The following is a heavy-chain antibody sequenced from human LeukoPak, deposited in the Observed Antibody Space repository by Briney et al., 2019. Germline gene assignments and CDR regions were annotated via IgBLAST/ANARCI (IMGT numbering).Heavy chain of an antibody. D-gene: IGHD5-18*01. CDR3: ARGAGDTAMVSYGMDV. CDR2: IYYSGST. V-gene: IGHV4-59*01. Sequence: SETLSLTCTVSGGSISSYYWSWIRQPPGKGLEWIGYIYYSGSTNYNPSLKSRVTISVDTSKNQFSLKLSSVTAADTAVYYSARGAGDTAMVSYGMDVWGQGTTVTVSS. CDR1: GGSISSYY. J-gene: IGHJ6*02.